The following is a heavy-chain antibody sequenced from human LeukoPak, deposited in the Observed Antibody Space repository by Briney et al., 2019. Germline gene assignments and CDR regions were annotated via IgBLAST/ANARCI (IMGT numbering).Heavy chain of an antibody. CDR1: GYSFTSYW. V-gene: IGHV5-51*01. D-gene: IGHD3-22*01. CDR2: IYPGDSDT. J-gene: IGHJ4*02. Sequence: GESLKISWKGSGYSFTSYWLGWVRQMPGKGLEWMGIIYPGDSDTRYSPSFQGQVTISADKSISTAYLQWSSLKASDTAMYYCARMPDSSGYPNDYWGQGTLVTVSS. CDR3: ARMPDSSGYPNDY.